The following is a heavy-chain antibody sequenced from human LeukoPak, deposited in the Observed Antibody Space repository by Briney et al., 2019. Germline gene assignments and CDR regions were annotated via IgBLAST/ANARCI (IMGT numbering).Heavy chain of an antibody. CDR1: GFTVSSNY. Sequence: GGSLRLSCAASGFTVSSNYMSWVRQAPGKGLEWVSVIYSGDSTYYADSVKGRFTISRDNSKNTLYLQMNSLRAEDTAVYYCARDPITIFGVVSRSYYYYGMDVWGQGTTVTVSS. D-gene: IGHD3-3*01. CDR2: IYSGDST. J-gene: IGHJ6*02. V-gene: IGHV3-66*01. CDR3: ARDPITIFGVVSRSYYYYGMDV.